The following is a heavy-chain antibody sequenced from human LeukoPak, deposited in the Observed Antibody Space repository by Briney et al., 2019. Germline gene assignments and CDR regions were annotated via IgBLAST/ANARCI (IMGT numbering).Heavy chain of an antibody. J-gene: IGHJ4*02. CDR1: GFTFSSYA. CDR2: ISYDGSNK. D-gene: IGHD2-2*01. V-gene: IGHV3-30*04. CDR3: ARASACSSTSCYQAIDY. Sequence: PGGSRRLSCAASGFTFSSYAMHWVRQAPGKGLEWVAVISYDGSNKYYADSVKGRFTISRDNSKNTLYLQMNSLRAEDTAVYYCARASACSSTSCYQAIDYWGQGTLVTVSS.